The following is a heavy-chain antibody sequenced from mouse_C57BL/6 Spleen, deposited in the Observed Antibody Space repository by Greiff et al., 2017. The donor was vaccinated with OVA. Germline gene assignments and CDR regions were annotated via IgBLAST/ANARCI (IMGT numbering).Heavy chain of an antibody. CDR3: ARQPYYYGSSHWYFDV. CDR2: ISGGGGNT. J-gene: IGHJ1*03. CDR1: GFTFSSYT. V-gene: IGHV5-9*01. Sequence: EVKLMESGGGLVKPGGSLKLSCAASGFTFSSYTMSWVRQTPEKRLEWVATISGGGGNTYYPDSVKGRFTISRDNAKNTLYLQMSSLRSEDTALYYCARQPYYYGSSHWYFDVWGTGTTVTVSS. D-gene: IGHD1-1*01.